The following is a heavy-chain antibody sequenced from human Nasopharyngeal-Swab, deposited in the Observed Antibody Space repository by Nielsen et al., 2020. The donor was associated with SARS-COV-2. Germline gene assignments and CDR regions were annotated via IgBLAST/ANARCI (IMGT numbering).Heavy chain of an antibody. V-gene: IGHV3-73*01. J-gene: IGHJ4*02. D-gene: IGHD2-15*01. CDR3: TRCGSGCYSGRDY. Sequence: GGSLRLSCAASGFTFSDSAIHWVRQASGKGLEWVGRIRSKGNNYATAYAASVKGRFTIFRDEPANTAVLQMNSLKTEDTAVYYCTRCGSGCYSGRDYWGQGTLVTVSS. CDR1: GFTFSDSA. CDR2: IRSKGNNYAT.